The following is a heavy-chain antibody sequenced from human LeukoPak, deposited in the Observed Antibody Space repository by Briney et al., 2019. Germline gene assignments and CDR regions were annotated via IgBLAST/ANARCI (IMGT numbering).Heavy chain of an antibody. V-gene: IGHV1-2*02. J-gene: IGHJ5*02. Sequence: ASVKVSCKASGYTFTDYFIHWVRQAPGQGLEWMGWMNPESGGTNYAQKFQDRVTLTGDTSIGTAYMEVSRLRFDDTAVYYCARDGGWYQLLWWFDPWGQGTLVTVSS. D-gene: IGHD2-2*01. CDR1: GYTFTDYF. CDR2: MNPESGGT. CDR3: ARDGGWYQLLWWFDP.